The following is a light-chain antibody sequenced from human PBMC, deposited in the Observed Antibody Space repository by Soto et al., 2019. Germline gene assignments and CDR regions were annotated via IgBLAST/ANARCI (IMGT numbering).Light chain of an antibody. V-gene: IGKV3-11*01. Sequence: EIVLTQSPATLSLSAGESATLSCRASQSVSSYLAWYQQKPGQAPRLLIYGASSRATGIPDRFSGSGSGTDFTLTISSLQTEDFATYYCQQSYSTPPLTFGGGTRLEIK. CDR1: QSVSSY. J-gene: IGKJ5*01. CDR3: QQSYSTPPLT. CDR2: GAS.